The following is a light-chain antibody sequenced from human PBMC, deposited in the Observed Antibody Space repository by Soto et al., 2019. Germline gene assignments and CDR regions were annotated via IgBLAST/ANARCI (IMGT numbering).Light chain of an antibody. CDR1: SSNIGNNY. J-gene: IGLJ2*01. CDR3: GTWDSSLSAVL. Sequence: QSVLTQPPSVSAAPGQKVTISCSGGSSNIGNNYVSWYQHLPGAAPKLLIYDNDNRPSGIPDRFSGSKSGTSATLGITGLQTGDEADYYCGTWDSSLSAVLFGGGTKLTVL. V-gene: IGLV1-51*01. CDR2: DND.